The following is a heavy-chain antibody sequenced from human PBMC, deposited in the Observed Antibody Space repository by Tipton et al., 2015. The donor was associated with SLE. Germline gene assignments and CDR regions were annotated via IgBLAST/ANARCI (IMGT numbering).Heavy chain of an antibody. CDR1: DGSISDYY. J-gene: IGHJ4*02. V-gene: IGHV4-4*07. D-gene: IGHD3-10*01. CDR3: ARWGGRYLTFDY. CDR2: ISTSGSS. Sequence: TLSLTCTVSDGSISDYYWTWIRQPAGKGLEWIGHISTSGSSNFNPSLKSRVTMSLDTSKNQFSLRLSSVTAADTAVYYCARWGGRYLTFDYWGQGALVTVSS.